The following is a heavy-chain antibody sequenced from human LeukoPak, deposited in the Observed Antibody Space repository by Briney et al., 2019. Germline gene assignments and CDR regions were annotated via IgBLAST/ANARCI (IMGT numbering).Heavy chain of an antibody. J-gene: IGHJ3*02. V-gene: IGHV4-34*01. CDR3: AGRAELRYCSGGSCYVGAFDI. D-gene: IGHD2-15*01. CDR1: GGSFSGYY. Sequence: SETLSLTCAVDGGSFSGYYWSWIRQPPGKGLEWIGEINHRGSTNYNPSLKRRVTISVDTSKNQFSLKLSSVAAADTAVYYCAGRAELRYCSGGSCYVGAFDIWGQGTMVTVSS. CDR2: INHRGST.